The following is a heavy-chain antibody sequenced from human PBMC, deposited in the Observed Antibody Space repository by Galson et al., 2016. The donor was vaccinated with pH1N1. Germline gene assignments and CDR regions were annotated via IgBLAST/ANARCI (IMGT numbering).Heavy chain of an antibody. CDR3: ARGSEYYRGYYFDP. V-gene: IGHV3-48*01. CDR1: GFAFSSYS. CDR2: ISGGSSSI. Sequence: SLRLSCAASGFAFSSYSMNWVRQVPGKGLEWVSYISGGSSSIFYADSVKGRFTVSRDNAKNSLYLQMNSLRAEDTAVYYCARGSEYYRGYYFDPWGQGTLVTVSS. J-gene: IGHJ5*02. D-gene: IGHD2/OR15-2a*01.